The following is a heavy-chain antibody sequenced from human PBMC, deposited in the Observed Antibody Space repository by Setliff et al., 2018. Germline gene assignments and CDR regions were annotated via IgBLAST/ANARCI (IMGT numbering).Heavy chain of an antibody. D-gene: IGHD3-10*01. J-gene: IGHJ3*02. CDR2: IIPILGIA. V-gene: IGHV1-69*10. CDR1: GGTFSSYA. CDR3: ARDFMVRGVIITAGNAFDI. Sequence: KVSCKASGGTFSSYAISWVRQAPGQGLEWMGGIIPILGIANYAQKFQGRVTITADESTSTAYMELSSLRSEDTAVYYCARDFMVRGVIITAGNAFDIWGQGTMVTVSS.